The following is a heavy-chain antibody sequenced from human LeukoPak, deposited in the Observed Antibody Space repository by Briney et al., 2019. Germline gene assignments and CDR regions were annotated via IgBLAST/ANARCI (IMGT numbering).Heavy chain of an antibody. J-gene: IGHJ6*03. Sequence: PSETLSLTCTVSGGSISSSSYYWGWIRQPPGKGLEWIGSIYYSGSTYYNPSLKSRVTISVDTSKNQFSLKLSSVTAADTAVYYCARGSRRCSGGSCYDYMDVWGKGTTVTVSS. CDR3: ARGSRRCSGGSCYDYMDV. CDR2: IYYSGST. CDR1: GGSISSSSYY. V-gene: IGHV4-39*07. D-gene: IGHD2-15*01.